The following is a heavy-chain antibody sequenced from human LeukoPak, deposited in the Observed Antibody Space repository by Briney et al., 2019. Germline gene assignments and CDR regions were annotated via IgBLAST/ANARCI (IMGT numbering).Heavy chain of an antibody. Sequence: PGGSLRLSCAASGFIFNAFEMDWVRQAPGKGLEWVASISTRSSFIKYGDSVKGRFTISRDNANNSLSLQMHSLKVEDTAVYYCVREGGPYSHYYYMDVWGKGTTVAVSS. CDR3: VREGGPYSHYYYMDV. CDR1: GFIFNAFE. J-gene: IGHJ6*03. D-gene: IGHD2-15*01. CDR2: ISTRSSFI. V-gene: IGHV3-21*01.